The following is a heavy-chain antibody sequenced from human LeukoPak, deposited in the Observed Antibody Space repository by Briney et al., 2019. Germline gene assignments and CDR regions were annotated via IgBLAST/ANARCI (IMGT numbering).Heavy chain of an antibody. CDR2: IYYSGST. CDR3: ARDLNYWYFDL. V-gene: IGHV4-31*03. J-gene: IGHJ2*01. CDR1: GGSISSGGHY. Sequence: ASETLSLTCTVSGGSISSGGHYWNWIRQHPGEGLEWIGYIYYSGSTYYNPSLKSRVTISVDTSKNQFSLKLSSVTAADTAVYYCARDLNYWYFDLWGRGTLVTVSS.